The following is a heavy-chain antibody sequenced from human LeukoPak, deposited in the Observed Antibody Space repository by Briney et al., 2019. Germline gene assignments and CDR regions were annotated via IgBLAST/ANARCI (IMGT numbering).Heavy chain of an antibody. V-gene: IGHV4-34*01. J-gene: IGHJ3*02. D-gene: IGHD3-9*01. CDR2: INHSGST. CDR1: GGSFSGYY. Sequence: SETLSLTCAVYGGSFSGYYWSWIRQPPGKGLEWIGGINHSGSTNYNPSLKSRVTISVDTSKNQFSLKLSSVTAADTAVYYCARVRPHYYDILTGYYLGAFDIWGQGTMVTVSS. CDR3: ARVRPHYYDILTGYYLGAFDI.